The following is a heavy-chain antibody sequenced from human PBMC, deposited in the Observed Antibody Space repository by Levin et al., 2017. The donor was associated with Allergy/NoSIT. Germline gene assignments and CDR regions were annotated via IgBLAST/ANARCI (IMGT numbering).Heavy chain of an antibody. CDR2: ISNGGGSA. D-gene: IGHD2-2*01. CDR1: GFTFSSYA. V-gene: IGHV3-23*01. CDR3: AIYCSSTTCGRYGMDV. Sequence: PGGSLRLSCGASGFTFSSYAMNWVRQAPGKGLEWVSTISNGGGSAYYADSVKGRFTISRDNSKNTLSLHMNSLRAEDTAVYYCAIYCSSTTCGRYGMDVWGQGTTVTVSS. J-gene: IGHJ6*02.